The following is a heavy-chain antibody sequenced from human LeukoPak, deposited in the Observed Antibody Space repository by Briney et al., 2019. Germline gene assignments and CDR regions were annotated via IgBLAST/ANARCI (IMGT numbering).Heavy chain of an antibody. CDR3: ARRTGSDAFDI. CDR1: GGSISSSSYY. Sequence: SETLSLTCTVSGGSISSSSYYWGWNRQPPGKGLEWIGSIYYSGSTYYNPSLKSRVTISVDTSKNQFSLKLSSVTAADTAVYYCARRTGSDAFDIWGQGTMVTVSS. V-gene: IGHV4-39*07. CDR2: IYYSGST. J-gene: IGHJ3*02. D-gene: IGHD1-14*01.